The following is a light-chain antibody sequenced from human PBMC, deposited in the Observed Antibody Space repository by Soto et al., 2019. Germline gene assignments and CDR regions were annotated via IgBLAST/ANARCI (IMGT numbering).Light chain of an antibody. CDR2: WAS. CDR3: QQYYGAPFT. V-gene: IGKV4-1*01. Sequence: DIVMTQSPDSLAVSLGETATINCRSSRSVLYSSNNENYLAWYQQKPGQSPKLLIYWASTRESGVPDRFSGSGSGTDFTLTISSVQAEDVAIYYCQQYYGAPFTFGPGTKVEVK. CDR1: RSVLYSSNNENY. J-gene: IGKJ3*01.